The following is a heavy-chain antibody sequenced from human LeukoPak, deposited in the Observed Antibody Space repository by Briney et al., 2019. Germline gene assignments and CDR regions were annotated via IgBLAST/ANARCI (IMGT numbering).Heavy chain of an antibody. Sequence: GESLKISCKGSGYNFTSYWIGWVRQMPGKGLEWMGIIYPGDSDTRYSPSFQGQVTISADKSISTAYLQWSSLKASDTAMYYCARRIAAAGTWNWFDPWGQGTLVTVSS. CDR3: ARRIAAAGTWNWFDP. V-gene: IGHV5-51*01. J-gene: IGHJ5*02. D-gene: IGHD6-13*01. CDR2: IYPGDSDT. CDR1: GYNFTSYW.